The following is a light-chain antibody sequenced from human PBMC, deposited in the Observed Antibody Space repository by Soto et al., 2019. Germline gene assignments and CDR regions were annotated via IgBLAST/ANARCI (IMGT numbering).Light chain of an antibody. J-gene: IGKJ5*01. CDR1: QSIKNN. CDR2: DAV. Sequence: EVVLTQSPATLSSSPGERATLSCRASQSIKNNIAWYQKKVGQAPRLLIDDAVKRATGIPPRFSGSGSGADFTLTISSLEPEDFAVYYCQHLRTFGQGTRLEIK. V-gene: IGKV3-11*01. CDR3: QHLRT.